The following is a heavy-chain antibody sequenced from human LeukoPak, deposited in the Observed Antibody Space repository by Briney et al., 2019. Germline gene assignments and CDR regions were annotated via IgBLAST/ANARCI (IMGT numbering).Heavy chain of an antibody. CDR3: ARDTHSRYGGNENDY. D-gene: IGHD4-23*01. CDR2: ISSSSSYI. CDR1: GFTLSSYS. V-gene: IGHV3-21*01. Sequence: GGSLRLSCAASGFTLSSYSMNWVRQAPGKGLEWVSSISSSSSYIYYADSVKGRFTISRDNAKNSLYLQMNSLRAEDTAVYYCARDTHSRYGGNENDYWGQGTLVTVSS. J-gene: IGHJ4*02.